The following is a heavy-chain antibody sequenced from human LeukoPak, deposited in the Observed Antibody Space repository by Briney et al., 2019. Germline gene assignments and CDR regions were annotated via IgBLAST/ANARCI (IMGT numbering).Heavy chain of an antibody. V-gene: IGHV3-23*01. J-gene: IGHJ4*02. CDR2: ISGSGSST. Sequence: GGSLRLSCAASGITFNNYAMGWVRQAPGKGLEWVSAISGSGSSTYYTDSVKGRFTISRDNSKNTLFLQMNSLRVEDTAVYYCTRTRWTSGYYFDYWGQGTLVTVSS. CDR1: GITFNNYA. CDR3: TRTRWTSGYYFDY. D-gene: IGHD3-22*01.